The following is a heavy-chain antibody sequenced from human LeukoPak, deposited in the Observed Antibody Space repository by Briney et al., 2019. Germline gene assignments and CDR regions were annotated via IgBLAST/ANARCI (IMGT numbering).Heavy chain of an antibody. CDR3: ARNPPYCSSTSCSAANWFDP. Sequence: PGRSLRLSCAASGFTFSSYGMHWVRQAPGKGLEWVSAISGSGGSTYYADSVKGRFTISRDNSKNTLYLQMNSLRAEDTAVYYCARNPPYCSSTSCSAANWFDPWGQGTLVTVSS. V-gene: IGHV3-23*01. D-gene: IGHD2-2*01. J-gene: IGHJ5*02. CDR1: GFTFSSYG. CDR2: ISGSGGST.